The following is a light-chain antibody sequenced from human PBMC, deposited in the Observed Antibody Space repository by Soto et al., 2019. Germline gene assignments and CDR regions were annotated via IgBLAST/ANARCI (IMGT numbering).Light chain of an antibody. CDR1: SSNIGSNT. CDR3: AAWDDSLNGHVV. Sequence: QSVLPQPPSASGTPGQRVTISCSGSSSNIGSNTVNWYQQLPGTAPKLLMYSNNQRPSGVPDRFSGSKSGTSASLSISGLQSEDEADYYCAAWDDSLNGHVVFGGGTKLPVL. V-gene: IGLV1-44*01. J-gene: IGLJ2*01. CDR2: SNN.